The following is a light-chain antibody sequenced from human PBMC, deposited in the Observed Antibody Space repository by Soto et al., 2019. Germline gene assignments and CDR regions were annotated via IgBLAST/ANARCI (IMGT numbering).Light chain of an antibody. J-gene: IGKJ5*01. CDR1: QNIERW. CDR2: DVS. CDR3: QQYNSYSIT. V-gene: IGKV1-5*01. Sequence: DIQMTQSPSTLSASVGDRVTITCRASQNIERWLAWYQQKPGKAPKLLLYDVSSLESGVPSRFSGSGSGTEFTLTISSLQPDDFATYYCQQYNSYSITFGQGTRLEIK.